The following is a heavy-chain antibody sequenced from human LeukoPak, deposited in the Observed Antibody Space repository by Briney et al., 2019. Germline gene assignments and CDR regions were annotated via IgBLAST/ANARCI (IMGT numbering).Heavy chain of an antibody. CDR1: GGSISSYY. D-gene: IGHD3-3*01. CDR2: IYYSGST. V-gene: IGHV4-59*12. Sequence: SETLSLTCTVSGGSISSYYWSWMRQPPGKGLEWIGYIYYSGSTNYNPSLKSRVTISVDTSKNQFSLKLSSVTAADTAVYYCARSGSYDFWSGYYSRLDYWGQGTLVTVSS. J-gene: IGHJ4*02. CDR3: ARSGSYDFWSGYYSRLDY.